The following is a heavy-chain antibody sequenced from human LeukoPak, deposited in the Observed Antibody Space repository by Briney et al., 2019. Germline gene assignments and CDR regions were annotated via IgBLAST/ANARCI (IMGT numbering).Heavy chain of an antibody. Sequence: SETLSLTCTVSGGSISSSSYYWGWIRQPPGKGLEWIGSIYYTGTTYYYPSLTSRGTISLDTSNNQFSLRLTSVTAADKAVYYCVRHLGANAFTIWGQGTMVTVSS. CDR2: IYYTGTT. CDR3: VRHLGANAFTI. V-gene: IGHV4-39*01. CDR1: GGSISSSSYY. D-gene: IGHD3-16*01. J-gene: IGHJ3*02.